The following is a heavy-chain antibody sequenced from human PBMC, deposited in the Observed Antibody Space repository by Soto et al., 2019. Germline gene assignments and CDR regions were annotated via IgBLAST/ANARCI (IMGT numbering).Heavy chain of an antibody. CDR2: IYWDDDQ. J-gene: IGHJ4*02. CDR1: GFSLTTTSMG. D-gene: IGHD4-17*01. Sequence: QITLKESGPPLVRPAQTLTLTCAFSGFSLTTTSMGVAWIRQPPGKALEWLALIYWDDDQRYSPSLKDRLTISNDAARSRVVMTLSNMTPEDTGTYFCANAGDYDLLRCCHCGPGTLGSVSS. CDR3: ANAGDYDLLRCCH. V-gene: IGHV2-5*02.